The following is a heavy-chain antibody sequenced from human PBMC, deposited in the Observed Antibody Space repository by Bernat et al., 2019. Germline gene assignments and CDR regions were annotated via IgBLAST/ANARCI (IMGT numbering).Heavy chain of an antibody. CDR2: IYHSGST. Sequence: QVQLQESGPGLAKPSGTLSLTCAASGGSISSSNWWSWVRQPPGKGLEWIGEIYHSGSTNYNPSLRSRVTISVGTTMSQFALKLSSVAAAVTAVYYWTSRDYYYGIEVWDQGTTVTVSS. V-gene: IGHV4-4*02. CDR3: TSRDYYYGIEV. CDR1: GGSISSSNW. J-gene: IGHJ6*02.